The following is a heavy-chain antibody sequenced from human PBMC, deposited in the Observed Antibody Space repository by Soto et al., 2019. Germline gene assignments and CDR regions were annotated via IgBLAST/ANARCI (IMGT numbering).Heavy chain of an antibody. CDR3: VRDGTKTLRDWFDP. CDR1: GASISGFY. Sequence: TSETLSLTCTVSGASISGFYWSWIRKSTGKGLEWIGRIYATGTTDYNPSLKSRVMMSVDTSKKQFSLKLRSVTAADTAVYYCVRDGTKTLRDWFDPWGQGISVTVSS. CDR2: IYATGTT. D-gene: IGHD1-1*01. V-gene: IGHV4-4*07. J-gene: IGHJ5*02.